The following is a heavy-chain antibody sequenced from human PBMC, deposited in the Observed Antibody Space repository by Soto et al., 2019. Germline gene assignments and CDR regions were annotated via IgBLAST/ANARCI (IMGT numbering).Heavy chain of an antibody. CDR3: AKDPRYGSAYYYYYGMDV. V-gene: IGHV3-30*18. CDR2: ISYDGSNK. CDR1: GFTFSSYG. Sequence: VQLLESGGGLVQPGGSLRLSCAASGFTFSSYGMHWVRQAPGKGLEWVAVISYDGSNKYYADSVKGRFTISRDNSKNTLYLQMNSLRAEDTAVYYCAKDPRYGSAYYYYYGMDVWGQGTTVTVSS. D-gene: IGHD2-15*01. J-gene: IGHJ6*02.